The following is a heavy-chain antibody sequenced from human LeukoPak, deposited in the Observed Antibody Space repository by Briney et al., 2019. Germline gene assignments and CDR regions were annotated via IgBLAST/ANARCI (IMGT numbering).Heavy chain of an antibody. CDR3: ARERTQLMYDILTSRYYGMDV. J-gene: IGHJ6*02. V-gene: IGHV1-69*13. CDR1: GGTFSSYA. Sequence: ASVKVSCKASGGTFSSYAISWVRQAPGQGLEWMGGIIPIFGTANYAQKFQGRVTITADESTSTAYMELSSLRSDDTAVYYCARERTQLMYDILTSRYYGMDVWGQGTTVTVSS. CDR2: IIPIFGTA. D-gene: IGHD3-9*01.